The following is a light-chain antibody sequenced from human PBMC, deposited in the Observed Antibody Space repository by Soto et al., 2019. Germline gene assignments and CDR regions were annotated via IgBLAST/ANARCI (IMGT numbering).Light chain of an antibody. Sequence: QSALTQPASVSGSPGQSIAISCTGTSSDVGGYKYVSWYQQHPGKAPKLLIYDVSNRPSGVSDRFSGSKSGNTASLTISGLQSEDEADYYCSSYTSSSSYVFVTRAKV. CDR1: SSDVGGYKY. CDR2: DVS. V-gene: IGLV2-14*01. CDR3: SSYTSSSSYV. J-gene: IGLJ1*01.